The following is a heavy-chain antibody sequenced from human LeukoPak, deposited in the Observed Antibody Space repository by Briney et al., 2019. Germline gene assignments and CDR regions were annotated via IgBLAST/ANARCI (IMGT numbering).Heavy chain of an antibody. CDR2: ISYDGSNK. J-gene: IGHJ4*02. Sequence: PGGSLRLSCAASGFTLNNYAMHWVRQAPGKGLEWVAVISYDGSNKYYADSVRGRFTISRDNSKNTLCLQMNSLRAEDTAVYYCARGARSVSSGHFDYWGQGTLVTVSS. CDR3: ARGARSVSSGHFDY. CDR1: GFTLNNYA. D-gene: IGHD6-19*01. V-gene: IGHV3-30-3*01.